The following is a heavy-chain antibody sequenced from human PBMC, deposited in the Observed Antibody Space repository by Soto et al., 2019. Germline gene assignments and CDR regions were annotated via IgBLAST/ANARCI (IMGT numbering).Heavy chain of an antibody. CDR3: ARGRSYYYGSGSGY. D-gene: IGHD3-10*01. J-gene: IGHJ4*02. CDR1: GFTFSSYA. V-gene: IGHV3-30-3*01. CDR2: ISYDGSNK. Sequence: QVQLVESGGGVVQPGRSLRLSCAASGFTFSSYAMHWVRQAPGKGLEWVAVISYDGSNKYYADSVKGRFTISRDNSKNTLYLQMNSLRAEDTAVNYCARGRSYYYGSGSGYWGQGTLVTVSS.